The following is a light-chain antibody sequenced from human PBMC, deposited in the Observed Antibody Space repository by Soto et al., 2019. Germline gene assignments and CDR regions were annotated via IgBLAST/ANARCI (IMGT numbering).Light chain of an antibody. CDR3: QQSHSTPYT. J-gene: IGKJ2*01. CDR2: AAS. CDR1: QSINGF. Sequence: DIQMTQFPSSLSASVGDSVTITCRASQSINGFLNWYQQKPGKSPKLLISAASVLEAGVPPRFSGSGSGTEFTVTITSLQPEDFARYFCQQSHSTPYTFGQGTMLEIK. V-gene: IGKV1-39*01.